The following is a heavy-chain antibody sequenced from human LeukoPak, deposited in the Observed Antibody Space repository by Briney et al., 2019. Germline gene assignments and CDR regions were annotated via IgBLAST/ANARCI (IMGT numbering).Heavy chain of an antibody. V-gene: IGHV4-59*01. CDR2: IYYSGST. Sequence: SETLSLTCTVSGGSISSYYWSWIRQPPGKGREWSGYIYYSGSTNYNPSLTSRVTISVDTSKNQFSLKLSSVTAADTAVYYCARAPSYDILTGYYTGDAFDIWGQGTMVTVSS. D-gene: IGHD3-9*01. J-gene: IGHJ3*02. CDR3: ARAPSYDILTGYYTGDAFDI. CDR1: GGSISSYY.